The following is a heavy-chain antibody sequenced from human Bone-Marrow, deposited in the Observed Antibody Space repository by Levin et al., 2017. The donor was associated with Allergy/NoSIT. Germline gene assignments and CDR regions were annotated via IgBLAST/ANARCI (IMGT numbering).Heavy chain of an antibody. D-gene: IGHD6-13*01. CDR1: GGSFSGYY. J-gene: IGHJ4*02. CDR3: ARGGSGESGSWHSLRFDY. V-gene: IGHV4-34*01. Sequence: SQTLSLTCAVYGGSFSGYYWSWIRQPPGKGLEWIGEINHSGSTNYNPSLKSRVTISVDTSKNQFSLKLSSVTAADTAVYYCARGGSGESGSWHSLRFDYWGQGTLVTVSS. CDR2: INHSGST.